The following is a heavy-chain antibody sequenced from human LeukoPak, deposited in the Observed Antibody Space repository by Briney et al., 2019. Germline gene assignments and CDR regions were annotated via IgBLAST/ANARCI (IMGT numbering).Heavy chain of an antibody. CDR1: GFTVSSNY. Sequence: GGSLRLSCAASGFTVSSNYMSWVRQAPGKGLEWVSVIYSGGSTYYADSVKGRFTISRDNSKNTLYLQMNSLRAEDTAVYYCARTRLYCSGGSCNGYYFDYWGQGTLVTVSS. D-gene: IGHD2-15*01. CDR2: IYSGGST. V-gene: IGHV3-66*01. J-gene: IGHJ4*02. CDR3: ARTRLYCSGGSCNGYYFDY.